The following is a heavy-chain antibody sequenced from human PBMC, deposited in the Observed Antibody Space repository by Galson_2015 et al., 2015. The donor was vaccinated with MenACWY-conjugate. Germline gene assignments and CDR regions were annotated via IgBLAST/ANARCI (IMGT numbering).Heavy chain of an antibody. V-gene: IGHV3-48*03. J-gene: IGHJ4*02. D-gene: IGHD3-10*01. CDR2: ISSGGRTI. CDR3: ARDRLGAYYYGSGRGPDY. Sequence: SLRLSCAASGFTFSSYDMNWVRQAPGTGLEWVSYISSGGRTIYYADSVKGRFTISRDNAKNSLYLQVSSLGAEATAVYYCARDRLGAYYYGSGRGPDYWGQGTLDTVSS. CDR1: GFTFSSYD.